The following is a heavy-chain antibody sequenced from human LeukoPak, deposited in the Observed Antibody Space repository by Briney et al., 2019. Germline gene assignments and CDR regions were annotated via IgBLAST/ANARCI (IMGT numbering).Heavy chain of an antibody. J-gene: IGHJ4*02. CDR3: ARVTPVYYYDSSGYYLDY. CDR1: GFTFSSYW. D-gene: IGHD3-22*01. V-gene: IGHV3-7*01. CDR2: IKQDGSEK. Sequence: GGSLRLSCAASGFTFSSYWMSWVRQAPGKGLEWVANIKQDGSEKYYVDSVKGRFTISRDNAKNSLYLQMNSLRAEDTAVYYCARVTPVYYYDSSGYYLDYWGQGTLVTVSS.